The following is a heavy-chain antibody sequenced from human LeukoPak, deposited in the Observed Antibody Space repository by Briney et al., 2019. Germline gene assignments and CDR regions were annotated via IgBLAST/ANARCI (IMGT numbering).Heavy chain of an antibody. CDR3: AREGGPYRPLDY. CDR2: VHLGGST. CDR1: GGSISSTNW. J-gene: IGHJ4*02. Sequence: PSGTLSLTCGVSGGSISSTNWWTWVRQPPGKGLEWIGKVHLGGSTNYNPSLESRVTISVDKSENHISLKLTSVTAADTAVYYCAREGGPYRPLDYSGQGTLVTVSS. V-gene: IGHV4-4*02.